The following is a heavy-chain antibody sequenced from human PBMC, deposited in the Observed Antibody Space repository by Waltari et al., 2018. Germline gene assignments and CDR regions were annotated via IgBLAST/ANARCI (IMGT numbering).Heavy chain of an antibody. CDR2: IYVGDSET. J-gene: IGHJ3*02. CDR1: GDKFSTYW. D-gene: IGHD3-16*02. CDR3: ARREHDYDYVGGSYRRVIDTFDI. Sequence: EVRLVQSGAEVKKPGESLKISCKGSGDKFSTYWIGWVRQMPGKGLEGMGMIYVGDSETRYSPSVRGQVTMSADKSITTAYLQWSSLKASDTAMYYCARREHDYDYVGGSYRRVIDTFDIWGQGTRVTVSS. V-gene: IGHV5-51*03.